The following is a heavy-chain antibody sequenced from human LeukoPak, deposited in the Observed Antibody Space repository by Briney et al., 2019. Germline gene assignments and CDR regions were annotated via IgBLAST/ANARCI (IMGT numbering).Heavy chain of an antibody. J-gene: IGHJ5*02. D-gene: IGHD5-24*01. CDR2: IKQDGSQK. Sequence: GGSLRLFCGASGFTFSSNWVSWGRPAPGKGLEGVASIKQDGSQKYYVDSVKGRFIISRDNAKNSLSLQMNSLRAEDTAVYYCARAAYDYNPGSAWGQGTLVTVSS. CDR1: GFTFSSNW. V-gene: IGHV3-7*01. CDR3: ARAAYDYNPGSA.